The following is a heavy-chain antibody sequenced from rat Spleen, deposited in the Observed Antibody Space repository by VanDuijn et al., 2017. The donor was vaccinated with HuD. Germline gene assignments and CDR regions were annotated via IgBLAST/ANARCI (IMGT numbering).Heavy chain of an antibody. CDR2: ISTGGGNT. CDR1: GFTFSNYG. CDR3: TRHDYSGVITNWFAY. J-gene: IGHJ2*01. V-gene: IGHV5S13*01. Sequence: EVQLVESGGGLVQPGRSLKLSCAASGFTFSNYGMAWVRQAPTKGLEWVASISTGGGNTYYRDSVKGRFTISRDNAKTTLYLQMDSLRSEDAATYYCTRHDYSGVITNWFAYWGQGVMVTVSS. D-gene: IGHD4-4*01.